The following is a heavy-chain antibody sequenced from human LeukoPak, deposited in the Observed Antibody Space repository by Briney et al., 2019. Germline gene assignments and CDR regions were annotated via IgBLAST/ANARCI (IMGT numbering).Heavy chain of an antibody. CDR3: AKGYYYDNSGESYFDY. Sequence: GGSLRLSCAASGFTFSSYSMNWVRQAPGKGLEWVSLMSGSGARTYYADSVKGRFTISRDNSKNTLYLHMNSLRAEDTAVYYCAKGYYYDNSGESYFDYWGQGTLVTVSS. CDR2: MSGSGART. CDR1: GFTFSSYS. D-gene: IGHD3-22*01. J-gene: IGHJ4*02. V-gene: IGHV3-23*01.